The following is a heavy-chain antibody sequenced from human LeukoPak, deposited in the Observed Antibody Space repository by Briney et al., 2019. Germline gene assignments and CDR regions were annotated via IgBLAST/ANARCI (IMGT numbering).Heavy chain of an antibody. D-gene: IGHD2-2*01. V-gene: IGHV1-18*01. Sequence: ASVKVSCKASGYTFPTYGISWVRQAPGQGLEWMGWISTYNGNTNYAQKLRGRVSMTTDSSTTTAYMELRSLRSDGTAVYYCARPDCSSTSCPIDYWGQGTLVTVSS. CDR2: ISTYNGNT. CDR3: ARPDCSSTSCPIDY. CDR1: GYTFPTYG. J-gene: IGHJ4*02.